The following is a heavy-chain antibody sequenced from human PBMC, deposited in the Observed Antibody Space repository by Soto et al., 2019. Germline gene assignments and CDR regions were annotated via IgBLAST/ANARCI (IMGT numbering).Heavy chain of an antibody. V-gene: IGHV1-69*01. CDR1: GGTFSSYA. CDR3: ARSQGSSTSLEIYYYYYYVMDV. D-gene: IGHD2-2*01. J-gene: IGHJ6*02. CDR2: IIPISGTA. Sequence: QVQLVQSGAEVKKPGSSVKVSCKASGGTFSSYAISWVRQAPGQGLEWMGGIIPISGTANYAQKFQGRVTITADESTSTAYMELSSLRSEDTAVYYCARSQGSSTSLEIYYYYYYVMDVSGQGTTVTVSS.